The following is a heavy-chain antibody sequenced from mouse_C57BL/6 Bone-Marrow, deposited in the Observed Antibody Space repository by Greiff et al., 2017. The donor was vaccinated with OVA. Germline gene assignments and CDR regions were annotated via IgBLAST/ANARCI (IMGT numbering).Heavy chain of an antibody. CDR3: SRRVSSPHWYFAV. Sequence: QVQLQQPGAELVKPGASVKLSFKASGYTFTSYWMHWVKQRPGQGLEWIGMIHPNSGSTNYNEKFKSKATLTVDKSSSTAYMHLSSLTSEDSAVXYCSRRVSSPHWYFAVWGTGTTVTVSA. V-gene: IGHV1-64*01. D-gene: IGHD1-1*01. J-gene: IGHJ1*03. CDR1: GYTFTSYW. CDR2: IHPNSGST.